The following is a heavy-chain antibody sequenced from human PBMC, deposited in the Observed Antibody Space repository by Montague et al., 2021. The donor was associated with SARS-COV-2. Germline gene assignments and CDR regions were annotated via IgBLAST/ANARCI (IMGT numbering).Heavy chain of an antibody. J-gene: IGHJ5*02. CDR1: GGSVSDYY. D-gene: IGHD3-22*01. CDR2: INHSGST. Sequence: SETLPLTCAVYGGSVSDYYWSWIRQTPGKGLEWMGEINHSGSTNYNPSLKSRVTTSLDTSKNQFSLKLTAVTAADTAVYYCARGPRISMVVVISPDIWFDPWGQGTLVTVSS. CDR3: ARGPRISMVVVISPDIWFDP. V-gene: IGHV4-34*01.